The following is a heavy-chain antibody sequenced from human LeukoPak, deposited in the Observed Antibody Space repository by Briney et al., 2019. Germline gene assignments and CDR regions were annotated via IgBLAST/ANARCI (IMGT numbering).Heavy chain of an antibody. D-gene: IGHD1-26*01. J-gene: IGHJ4*02. Sequence: SETLSLTCAVSTDSITSNWWSWVRQPPGKGLEWIGEVHKSGSTNYYPSLQSRVTISIDKSKNQIALELTSVTAADTAVYYCAKEIVGAPTPGAYWGQGVLVTVSS. CDR3: AKEIVGAPTPGAY. CDR1: TDSITSNW. V-gene: IGHV4-4*02. CDR2: VHKSGST.